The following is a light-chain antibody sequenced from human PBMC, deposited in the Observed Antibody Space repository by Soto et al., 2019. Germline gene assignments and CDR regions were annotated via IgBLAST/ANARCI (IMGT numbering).Light chain of an antibody. CDR1: QTVSSN. CDR3: QQFNNLPYS. J-gene: IGKJ2*03. CDR2: GSF. Sequence: EVVMTQSPATLSVSPGESATLSCRASQTVSSNLAWYQQKPGQAPRLLIDGSFTRATGVPARFSASRSVTEFTLTITSPQSEDFALYFCQQFNNLPYSFGQGTKLEIK. V-gene: IGKV3-15*01.